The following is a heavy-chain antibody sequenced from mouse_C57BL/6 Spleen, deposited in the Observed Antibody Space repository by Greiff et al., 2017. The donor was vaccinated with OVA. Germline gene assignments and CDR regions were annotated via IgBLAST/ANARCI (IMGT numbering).Heavy chain of an antibody. CDR2: IYPRDGST. J-gene: IGHJ3*01. CDR3: ARSIYYDYAWFAY. Sequence: QVQLKESGPELVKPGASVKLSCKASGYTFTSYDINWVKQRPGQGLEWIGWIYPRDGSTKYNEKFKGKATLTVDTSSSTAYMELHSLTSEDSAVYFCARSIYYDYAWFAYWGQGTLVTVSA. CDR1: GYTFTSYD. D-gene: IGHD2-4*01. V-gene: IGHV1-85*01.